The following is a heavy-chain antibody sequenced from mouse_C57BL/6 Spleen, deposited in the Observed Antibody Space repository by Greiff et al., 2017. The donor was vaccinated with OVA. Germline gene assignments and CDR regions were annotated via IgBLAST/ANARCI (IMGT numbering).Heavy chain of an antibody. D-gene: IGHD5-5*01. CDR1: GFSLTSYG. CDR2: IWRGGST. J-gene: IGHJ4*01. Sequence: VKLVESGPGLVQPSQSLSITCTVSGFSLTSYGVHWVRQSPGKGLEWLGVIWRGGSTDYNAAFMSRLSITKDNSKSQVFFKMNSLQADDTAIYYCAKKGGLPPYYYAMDYWGQGTSVTVSS. V-gene: IGHV2-5*01. CDR3: AKKGGLPPYYYAMDY.